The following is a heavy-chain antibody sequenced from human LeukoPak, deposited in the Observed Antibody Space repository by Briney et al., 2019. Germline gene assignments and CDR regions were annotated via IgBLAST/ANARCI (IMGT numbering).Heavy chain of an antibody. CDR1: GFTFSTYW. CDR2: IKQDGSEK. CDR3: ARVGCSGGSYYSGSDYFDY. J-gene: IGHJ4*02. Sequence: GGSLRLSCAASGFTFSTYWMTWVRQAPGKGLEWVANIKQDGSEKYYVDSVKGRFTISRDNAKNSLYLQMNSLRAEDTAVYYCARVGCSGGSYYSGSDYFDYWGQGTLVTVSS. V-gene: IGHV3-7*01. D-gene: IGHD2-15*01.